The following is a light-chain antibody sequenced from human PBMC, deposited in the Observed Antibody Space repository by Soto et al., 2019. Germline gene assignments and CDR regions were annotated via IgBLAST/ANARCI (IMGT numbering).Light chain of an antibody. CDR1: QSVSSD. CDR3: QQYNNWPWT. Sequence: EKVMTQSPATLSVSPGERATLSCRASQSVSSDLAWYQQKPGQAARLLIYGASTRATGIPARFSGSGSGTEFTLIISSLPSEDFAVYFCQQYNNWPWTFGQGTKVEIK. CDR2: GAS. J-gene: IGKJ1*01. V-gene: IGKV3-15*01.